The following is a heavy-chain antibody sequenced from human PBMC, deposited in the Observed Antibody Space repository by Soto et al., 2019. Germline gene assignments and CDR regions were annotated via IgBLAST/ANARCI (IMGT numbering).Heavy chain of an antibody. CDR2: IIPIFGTA. D-gene: IGHD3-10*01. CDR1: GGTFSSYA. CDR3: AGNGSGSYYNTYNWFDP. V-gene: IGHV1-69*12. J-gene: IGHJ5*02. Sequence: QVQLVQSGAEVKKPGSSVKVSCKASGGTFSSYAISWVRQAPGQGLEWMGGIIPIFGTANYAQKFQGRVTITADESTSTAYMELSRLRSEDTAVYYCAGNGSGSYYNTYNWFDPWGQGTLVTVSS.